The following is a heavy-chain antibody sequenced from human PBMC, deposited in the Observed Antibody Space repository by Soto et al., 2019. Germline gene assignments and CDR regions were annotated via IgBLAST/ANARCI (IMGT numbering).Heavy chain of an antibody. V-gene: IGHV5-51*01. D-gene: IGHD5-18*01. CDR3: ARSPGIQLWYGFHAFDI. CDR2: IYPDDSDT. J-gene: IGHJ3*02. CDR1: GYIFTSYW. Sequence: GESLKISCHASGYIFTSYWIGWVRQMPWKGLEWMGIIYPDDSDTRYSPSFQGQVTISADKSISTAYLQWSSLKASDTAMYYCARSPGIQLWYGFHAFDIWGQGTMVTVSS.